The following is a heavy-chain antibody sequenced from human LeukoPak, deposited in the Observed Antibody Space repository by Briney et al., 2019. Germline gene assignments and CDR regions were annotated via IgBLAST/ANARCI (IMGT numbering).Heavy chain of an antibody. D-gene: IGHD3-16*01. CDR2: FDPEDGET. Sequence: ASVKVSCKVSGYTLTELSMHWVRQAPGKGLEWMGGFDPEDGETIYAQKFQGRVTMTEDTSTDTAYMELSGLRSEDTAVYYCATPAPFGGGFDYWGQGTLVTVSS. J-gene: IGHJ4*02. CDR3: ATPAPFGGGFDY. CDR1: GYTLTELS. V-gene: IGHV1-24*01.